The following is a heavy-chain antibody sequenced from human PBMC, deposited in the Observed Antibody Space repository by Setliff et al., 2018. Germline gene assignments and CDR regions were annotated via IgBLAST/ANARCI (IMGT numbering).Heavy chain of an antibody. CDR3: ARDSNYYGSGTKSGDYGMDV. J-gene: IGHJ6*02. V-gene: IGHV4-30-4*08. CDR2: IYSSGST. D-gene: IGHD3-10*01. Sequence: SETLSLTCTVSGGSISSGDYYWSWIRQPPGKGLEWIGYIYSSGSTYYNPSLKSRVSISVDTSKNQFSLKLSSVTAADMAVYYCARDSNYYGSGTKSGDYGMDVWGQGTTVTVSS. CDR1: GGSISSGDYY.